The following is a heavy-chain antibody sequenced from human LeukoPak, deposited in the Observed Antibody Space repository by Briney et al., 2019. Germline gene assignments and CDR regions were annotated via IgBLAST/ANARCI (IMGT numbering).Heavy chain of an antibody. CDR1: GTSITSYH. CDR2: GHYSGNT. V-gene: IGHV4-59*08. CDR3: AKWASDNRAFDL. Sequence: SETLSLTCTVSGTSITSYHWNWIRQAPGQGPEWIGYGHYSGNTKYNPPLKSRVTISVDTSKNHFSLRLSSATAADTAVYFCAKWASDNRAFDLWGQGTLVTVSS. J-gene: IGHJ4*02. D-gene: IGHD2-8*01.